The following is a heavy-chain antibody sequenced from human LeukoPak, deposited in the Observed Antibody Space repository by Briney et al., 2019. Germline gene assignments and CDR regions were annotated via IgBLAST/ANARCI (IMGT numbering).Heavy chain of an antibody. Sequence: GGSLRLSCAASGFTFSSYAMSWVRQAPGKGLEWVSAISGSGGSTYYADSVKGRFTISRDNSKNTLYLQMNSLRAEDTAVYYCAKDSAEEQWLVRIRWFDYWGQGTLVTVSS. D-gene: IGHD6-19*01. CDR1: GFTFSSYA. V-gene: IGHV3-23*01. J-gene: IGHJ4*02. CDR2: ISGSGGST. CDR3: AKDSAEEQWLVRIRWFDY.